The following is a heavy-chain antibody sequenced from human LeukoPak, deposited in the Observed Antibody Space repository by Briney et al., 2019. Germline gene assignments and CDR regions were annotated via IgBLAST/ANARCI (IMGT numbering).Heavy chain of an antibody. D-gene: IGHD2-21*01. Sequence: PGGSLRLSCAASGFTFSGHNMNWVRQAPGKGLEWISFVSISSGTIYYADSVNGRFRISRDNAKSSLDLEMNSLRAEDTAVYYCARVIVVVLGTAGDYWGQGTLVTVSS. CDR1: GFTFSGHN. CDR3: ARVIVVVLGTAGDY. J-gene: IGHJ4*02. CDR2: VSISSGTI. V-gene: IGHV3-48*04.